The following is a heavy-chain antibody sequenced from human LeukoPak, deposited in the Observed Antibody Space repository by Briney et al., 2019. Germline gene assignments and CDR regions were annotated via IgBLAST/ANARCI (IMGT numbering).Heavy chain of an antibody. D-gene: IGHD2-15*01. V-gene: IGHV4-4*09. CDR2: IYTSGST. CDR3: ARRASYCSGGSCPTHYYYYMDV. J-gene: IGHJ6*03. Sequence: SETLSLTCTVSGVSISSYYWSWIRQPPGKGLEWIGYIYTSGSTNYNPSLKSRVTTSVDTSKNQFSLKLSSVTAADTAVYYGARRASYCSGGSCPTHYYYYMDVWGKGTTVTVSS. CDR1: GVSISSYY.